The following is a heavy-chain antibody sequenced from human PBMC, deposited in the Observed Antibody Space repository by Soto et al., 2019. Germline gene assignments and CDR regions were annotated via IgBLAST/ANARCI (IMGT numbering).Heavy chain of an antibody. Sequence: LRLSCAASGFTFSSYSMNWVRQAPGKGLEWVSSISSSSSYIYYADSVKGRFTISRDNAKNSLYLQMNSLRAEDTAVYYCARAGATQPFDYWGQGTLVTVSS. CDR3: ARAGATQPFDY. J-gene: IGHJ4*02. V-gene: IGHV3-21*01. CDR1: GFTFSSYS. CDR2: ISSSSSYI. D-gene: IGHD1-26*01.